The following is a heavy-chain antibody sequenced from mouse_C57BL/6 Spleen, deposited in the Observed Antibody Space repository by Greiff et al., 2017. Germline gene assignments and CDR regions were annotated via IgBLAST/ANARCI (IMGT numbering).Heavy chain of an antibody. V-gene: IGHV1-82*01. CDR3: ARGMTTVASDY. CDR1: GYAFSSSW. Sequence: VQLQQSGPELVKPGASVKISCKASGYAFSSSWMTWVKQRPGKGLEWIGRIYPGDGDTNYNGKFKGKATLTADKSSSTAYMQLSSLTSEDSAVYFCARGMTTVASDYWGQGTTLTVSS. D-gene: IGHD1-1*01. J-gene: IGHJ2*01. CDR2: IYPGDGDT.